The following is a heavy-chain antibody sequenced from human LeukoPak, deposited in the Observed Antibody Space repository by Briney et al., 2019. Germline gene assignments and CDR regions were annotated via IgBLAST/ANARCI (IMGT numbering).Heavy chain of an antibody. CDR3: AREVGYCSSTSCYTEDAFDI. D-gene: IGHD2-2*02. Sequence: PGGSLRLSCAASGFTFSDYYMSWIRQAPGKGLEWVSYISSSGSNIYYADSVKGRFTISRDNAKNSLYLQMNSLRAEDTAVYYCAREVGYCSSTSCYTEDAFDIWGQGTMVTVSS. V-gene: IGHV3-11*04. CDR2: ISSSGSNI. J-gene: IGHJ3*02. CDR1: GFTFSDYY.